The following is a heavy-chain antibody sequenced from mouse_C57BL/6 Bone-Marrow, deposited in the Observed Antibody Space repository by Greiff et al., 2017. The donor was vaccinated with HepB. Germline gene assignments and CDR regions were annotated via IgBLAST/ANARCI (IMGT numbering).Heavy chain of an antibody. CDR1: GFTFSSYT. Sequence: EVQRVESGGGLVKPGGSLKLSCAASGFTFSSYTMSWVRQTPEKRLEWVATISGGGGNTYYPDSVKGRFTISRDNAKNTLYLQMSSLRSEDTALYYCARRDYGSSYWYFDVWGTGTTVTVSS. CDR3: ARRDYGSSYWYFDV. D-gene: IGHD1-1*01. J-gene: IGHJ1*03. V-gene: IGHV5-9*01. CDR2: ISGGGGNT.